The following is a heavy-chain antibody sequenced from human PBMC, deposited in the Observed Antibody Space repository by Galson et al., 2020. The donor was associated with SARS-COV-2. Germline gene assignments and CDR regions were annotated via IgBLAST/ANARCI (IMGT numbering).Heavy chain of an antibody. J-gene: IGHJ4*02. CDR3: AGALAI. Sequence: GGSLRLSCAASGFAFSNYWMHWVRQTPGKGLEWVSSIKSDGSNITYADSVKGRFTISRDNAKNTLYLQMNSLRSEDTAFYYCAGALAIWGQGTLVTFSS. CDR1: GFAFSNYW. CDR2: IKSDGSNI. V-gene: IGHV3-74*01.